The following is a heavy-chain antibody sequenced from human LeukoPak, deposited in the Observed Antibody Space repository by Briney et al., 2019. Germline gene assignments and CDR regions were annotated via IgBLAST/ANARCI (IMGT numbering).Heavy chain of an antibody. CDR2: INTAGDT. CDR3: AREAVAGGFDP. V-gene: IGHV3-13*01. J-gene: IGHJ5*02. Sequence: SGGSLRLSCAASRFTFSSYDMHWVRQATGKGLEWVSAINTAGDTYYPGSVKGRFTISRENAKNSLYLQMNSLRAGDTAVYYCAREAVAGGFDPWGQGTLVTVSS. CDR1: RFTFSSYD. D-gene: IGHD6-19*01.